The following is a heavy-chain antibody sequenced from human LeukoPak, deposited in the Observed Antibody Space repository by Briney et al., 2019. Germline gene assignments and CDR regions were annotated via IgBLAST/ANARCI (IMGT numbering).Heavy chain of an antibody. V-gene: IGHV4-38-2*01. J-gene: IGHJ5*02. Sequence: PSETLSLTCAASGYSISSGYYWGWIRQPPGKGLEWIGSIYHSGSTYYNPSLKSRVTISVDTSKNQFSLKLSSVTAADTAVYYCARVRYFDWSDWVDPWGQGTLVTVSS. CDR1: GYSISSGYY. CDR2: IYHSGST. D-gene: IGHD3-9*01. CDR3: ARVRYFDWSDWVDP.